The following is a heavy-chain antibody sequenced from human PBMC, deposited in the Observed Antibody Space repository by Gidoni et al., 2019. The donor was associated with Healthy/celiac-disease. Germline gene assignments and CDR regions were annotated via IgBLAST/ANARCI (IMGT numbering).Heavy chain of an antibody. CDR1: GGSFSGYY. CDR3: AKGTVTLRGWFDP. J-gene: IGHJ5*02. V-gene: IGHV4-34*01. D-gene: IGHD4-17*01. Sequence: AVYGGSFSGYYWSWICQPPGKGLEWIGEINHSGSTNYNPSLKSRVTISVDTSKNQFSLKLSSVTAADTAVYYCAKGTVTLRGWFDPWGQGTLVTVSS. CDR2: INHSGST.